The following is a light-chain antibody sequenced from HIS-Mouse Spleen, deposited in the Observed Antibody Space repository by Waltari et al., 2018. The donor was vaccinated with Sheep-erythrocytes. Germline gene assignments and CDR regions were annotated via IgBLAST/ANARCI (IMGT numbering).Light chain of an antibody. CDR3: QQSYSTPPLT. V-gene: IGKV1-39*01. CDR1: QSISSY. CDR2: AAS. J-gene: IGKJ4*01. Sequence: DIQMTQSPSSLSASVGDRVTITCRASQSISSYLNWYQQKPGKAPKPLIYAASSLQSGVPPRFSGSGSGTDFTLTISSLQPEDFATYYCQQSYSTPPLTFGGGTKVEIK.